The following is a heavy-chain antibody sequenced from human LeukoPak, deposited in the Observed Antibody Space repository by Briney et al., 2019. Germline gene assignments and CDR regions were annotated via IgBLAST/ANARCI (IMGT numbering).Heavy chain of an antibody. Sequence: GGSLRHSCVASGFSLSSYAMSWVRPAPGKGLEWVSTISGSGDSTYYADSVKGRFTISRDNSKNTLYLQMNSLRVEDTALYYCAKLVGGLPFDLWGQGTVVTVSS. CDR2: ISGSGDST. J-gene: IGHJ3*01. CDR3: AKLVGGLPFDL. CDR1: GFSLSSYA. V-gene: IGHV3-23*01. D-gene: IGHD1-26*01.